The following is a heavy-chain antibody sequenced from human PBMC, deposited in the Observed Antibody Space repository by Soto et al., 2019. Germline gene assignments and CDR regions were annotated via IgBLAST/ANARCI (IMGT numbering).Heavy chain of an antibody. J-gene: IGHJ5*02. CDR1: GYTFNSYG. CDR3: ARDQEYCSGGSCYVLYVHWFDP. Sequence: ASVKVSCKASGYTFNSYGISWVRQAPGQGLEWMGWISAYNGNTNYAQKLQGRVTMTTDTSTSTAYMELRSLRSDDTAVYYCARDQEYCSGGSCYVLYVHWFDPWGQGTLVTVSS. D-gene: IGHD2-15*01. V-gene: IGHV1-18*01. CDR2: ISAYNGNT.